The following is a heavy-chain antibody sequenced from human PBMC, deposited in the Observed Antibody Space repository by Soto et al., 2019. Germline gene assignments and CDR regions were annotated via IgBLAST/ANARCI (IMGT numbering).Heavy chain of an antibody. CDR2: IHYSGGT. V-gene: IGHV4-31*03. D-gene: IGHD3-3*01. CDR1: GGSISSGGYY. J-gene: IGHJ6*02. CDR3: ARVKLRFLEWSYYYYGMDV. Sequence: SETLSLTCTVSGGSISSGGYYWSWIRQHPGKGLEWIGYIHYSGGTYYNPSLKSRVTISVDTSKNQFSLKLSSVTAADTAVYFCARVKLRFLEWSYYYYGMDVWGQGTTVTVSS.